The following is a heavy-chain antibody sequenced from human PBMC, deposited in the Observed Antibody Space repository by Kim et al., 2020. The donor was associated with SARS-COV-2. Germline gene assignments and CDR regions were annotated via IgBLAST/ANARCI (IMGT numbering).Heavy chain of an antibody. V-gene: IGHV3-21*01. J-gene: IGHJ4*02. CDR3: ARDNYGSQGFNDY. Sequence: GGSLRLSCAASGFTFSSYSMNWVRQAPGKGLEWVSSISSSSSYIYYADSVKGRFTISRDNAKNSLYLQMNSLRAEDTAVYYCARDNYGSQGFNDYWGQGTLVTVSS. CDR2: ISSSSSYI. D-gene: IGHD3-10*01. CDR1: GFTFSSYS.